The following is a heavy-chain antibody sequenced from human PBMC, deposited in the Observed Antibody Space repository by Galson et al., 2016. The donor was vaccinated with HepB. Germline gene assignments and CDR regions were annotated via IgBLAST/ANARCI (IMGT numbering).Heavy chain of an antibody. V-gene: IGHV3-53*01. Sequence: SLRLSCAVSGFTASNNYMSWVRQAPGKGLEWVSLVYSVGSTYYADSVKGRFTISRDNSKNTLYLQMNSLRAEDTAVYYCARDEISGTTGDYWGQGTLVTVSS. CDR1: GFTASNNY. CDR3: ARDEISGTTGDY. CDR2: VYSVGST. J-gene: IGHJ4*02. D-gene: IGHD1-7*01.